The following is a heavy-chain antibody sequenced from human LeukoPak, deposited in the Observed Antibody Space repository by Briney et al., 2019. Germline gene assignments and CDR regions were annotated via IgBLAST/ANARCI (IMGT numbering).Heavy chain of an antibody. Sequence: ASVKVSCKASGGTFSTYAISWVRQAPGQGLEWMGGIIPMSGTPNYAQKFQGRVTITTDESTSTAYMGLSSLRSEDTAVYYCARAWGGYDTSGPFDYWGQGTLVTVSS. CDR1: GGTFSTYA. CDR3: ARAWGGYDTSGPFDY. V-gene: IGHV1-69*05. CDR2: IIPMSGTP. J-gene: IGHJ4*02. D-gene: IGHD3-22*01.